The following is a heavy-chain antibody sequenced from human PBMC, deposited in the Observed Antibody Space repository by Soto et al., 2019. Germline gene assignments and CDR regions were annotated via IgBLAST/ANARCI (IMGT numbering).Heavy chain of an antibody. D-gene: IGHD5-18*01. CDR1: RGTFNRYA. CDR3: ARQNRDTPMVPFDV. J-gene: IGHJ4*02. CDR2: LVPQFGTP. Sequence: QVQLVQSGAEVKKPGSSVKVCCLASRGTFNRYAINWVRQAPGHGLEWLGALVPQFGTPNYAQKFQDRVTIVADESTNTTSMELRGLTSDDTAVYNCARQNRDTPMVPFDVWGQGTLVTVSS. V-gene: IGHV1-69*01.